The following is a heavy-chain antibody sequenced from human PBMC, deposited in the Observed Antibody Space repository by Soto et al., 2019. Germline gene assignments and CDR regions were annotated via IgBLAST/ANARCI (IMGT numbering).Heavy chain of an antibody. CDR3: TRGSLVRPYCVEL. D-gene: IGHD2-2*01. CDR1: GGTFSHHA. Sequence: QVQLVQSGSEVKNPGSSVRVSCKASGGTFSHHAYNWVRQAPGQGLEWMGGSLTILDTSDYAQNIQGRVTFTSDEITITSYMELSSLRSEDTAVYYCTRGSLVRPYCVELWDQGTLVTVSS. CDR2: SLTILDTS. J-gene: IGHJ4*02. V-gene: IGHV1-69*01.